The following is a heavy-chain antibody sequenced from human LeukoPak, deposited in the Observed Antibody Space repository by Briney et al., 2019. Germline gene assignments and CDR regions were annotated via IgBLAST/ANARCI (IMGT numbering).Heavy chain of an antibody. CDR1: GFTFDDYA. Sequence: GRSLRLSCAASGFTFDDYAMHWVRQAPGKGLEWVSGISWNSGSIGYADSVKGRFTISRDNAKNSLYLQMNSLRAEDTALYYCAEDLGGSGSWYYFDYWGQGTLVTVSS. J-gene: IGHJ4*02. D-gene: IGHD3-10*01. V-gene: IGHV3-9*01. CDR2: ISWNSGSI. CDR3: AEDLGGSGSWYYFDY.